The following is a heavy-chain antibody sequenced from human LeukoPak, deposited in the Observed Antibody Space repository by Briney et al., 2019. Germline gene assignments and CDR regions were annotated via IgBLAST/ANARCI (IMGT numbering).Heavy chain of an antibody. J-gene: IGHJ5*02. CDR2: IIPIFGTA. D-gene: IGHD6-13*01. V-gene: IGHV1-69*13. Sequence: SVKVSCKASGGTFSSYAISWVRQAPGQGLEWMGGIIPIFGTANYAQKFQGRVTITADESTSTAYMELSSLRSEDTAVYYCARRYSSSWYWFDPWGQGTLVIVSS. CDR3: ARRYSSSWYWFDP. CDR1: GGTFSSYA.